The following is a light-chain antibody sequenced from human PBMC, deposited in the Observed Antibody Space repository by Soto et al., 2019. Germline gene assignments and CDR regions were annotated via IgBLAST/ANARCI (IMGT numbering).Light chain of an antibody. Sequence: QSARTQPASVSGSPGQSITISCTGTSSDVGGYNYVSWYQHHPGKAPKLIIYDVTNRPSGVSNPFSGSKSGNTASLTISGLQPEDEADYYCRSYTTSNTSQIVFGTGTKVTVL. V-gene: IGLV2-14*03. CDR2: DVT. CDR3: RSYTTSNTSQIV. J-gene: IGLJ1*01. CDR1: SSDVGGYNY.